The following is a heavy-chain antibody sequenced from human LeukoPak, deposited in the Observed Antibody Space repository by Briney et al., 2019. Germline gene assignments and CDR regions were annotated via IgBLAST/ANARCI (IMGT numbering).Heavy chain of an antibody. CDR3: ARQYLTYYYCSGTFDP. Sequence: SETLSLTCAVYGGSFSGYSWSWIRQPPGKGLEWIGEINHSGNTNYNPSLKSRVTISVDTSKNQFSLKLSSVTAADTAVYYCARQYLTYYYCSGTFDPWGQGTLVTVSS. V-gene: IGHV4-34*01. CDR2: INHSGNT. J-gene: IGHJ5*02. D-gene: IGHD3-10*01. CDR1: GGSFSGYS.